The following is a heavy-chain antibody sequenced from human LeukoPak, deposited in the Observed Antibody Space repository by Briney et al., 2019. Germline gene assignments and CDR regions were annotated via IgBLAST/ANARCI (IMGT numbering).Heavy chain of an antibody. CDR2: IYYSGST. Sequence: SETLSLTCTVSGDSISSYYWSWIRQPPGKGLEWIGYIYYSGSTNYNPSLKSRVTISVDTSKNQFSLKLSSVTAADTAVYYCARSEGVHDYGDNWFDPWGQGTLVTVSS. CDR1: GDSISSYY. D-gene: IGHD4-17*01. V-gene: IGHV4-59*12. CDR3: ARSEGVHDYGDNWFDP. J-gene: IGHJ5*02.